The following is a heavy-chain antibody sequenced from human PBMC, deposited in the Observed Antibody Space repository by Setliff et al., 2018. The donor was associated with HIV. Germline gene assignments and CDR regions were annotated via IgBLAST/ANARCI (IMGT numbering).Heavy chain of an antibody. J-gene: IGHJ2*01. Sequence: SETLSLTCTVSGGFISNCYWSWIRQTPGKGLEWIGHIYNSGATNYNPSRKSRVTISLATSKNQYSLNLRSVTATDTAVYYCARNGPTKIPYDFWGRGTLVTVSS. CDR3: ARNGPTKIPYDF. CDR2: IYNSGAT. V-gene: IGHV4-59*12. CDR1: GGFISNCY. D-gene: IGHD2-8*01.